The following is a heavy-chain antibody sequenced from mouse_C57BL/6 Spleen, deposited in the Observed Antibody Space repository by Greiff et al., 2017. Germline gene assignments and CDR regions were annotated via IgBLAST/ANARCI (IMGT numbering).Heavy chain of an antibody. D-gene: IGHD1-1*01. Sequence: VQLQQSDAELVKPGASVKISCKVSGYTFTDHTIHWMKQRPEQGLEWIGYIYPRDGSTKYNEKFKGKATLNADKSSSTAYMQLNSLTSEDSAVYFCAPGGYYYGGGFAYWGQGTLVTVSA. J-gene: IGHJ3*01. CDR3: APGGYYYGGGFAY. V-gene: IGHV1-78*01. CDR2: IYPRDGST. CDR1: GYTFTDHT.